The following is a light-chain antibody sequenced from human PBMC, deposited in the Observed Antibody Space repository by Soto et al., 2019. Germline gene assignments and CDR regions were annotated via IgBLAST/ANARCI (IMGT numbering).Light chain of an antibody. CDR3: QQTYNTPYT. V-gene: IGKV1-39*01. CDR1: QRITTY. J-gene: IGKJ2*01. CDR2: TSG. Sequence: IHMTQSPSSLSASVGDRVTITCRASQRITTYLNWYQQKPGEAPKLLISTSGTLQRGVPSRFTGSGSGTDFTLTITGLQRADFATYCCQQTYNTPYTCGQGTKLEIK.